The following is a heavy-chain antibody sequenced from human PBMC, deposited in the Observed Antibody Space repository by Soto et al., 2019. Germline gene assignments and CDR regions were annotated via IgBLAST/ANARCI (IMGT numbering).Heavy chain of an antibody. CDR1: GFTLSSYS. Sequence: EVQLVESGGGMVQPGGSLRVSCAASGFTLSSYSMHWVRQAPGKGLEWVSYISGSGGTIYYADSVKGRFTISRDNAKXXXXXXXXXXXXXXXXXXXXXXXXXXXSSGWSYYFDFWGQGTRVTVSS. J-gene: IGHJ4*02. V-gene: IGHV3-48*01. D-gene: IGHD6-19*01. CDR3: XXXXXXXSSGWSYYFDF. CDR2: ISGSGGTI.